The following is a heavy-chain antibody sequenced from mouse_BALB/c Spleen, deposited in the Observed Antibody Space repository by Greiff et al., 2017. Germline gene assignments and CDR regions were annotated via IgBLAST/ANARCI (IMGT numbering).Heavy chain of an antibody. CDR1: GYTFTSYW. CDR3: ARRGYGNYVDY. J-gene: IGHJ2*01. Sequence: VQLQQSGAELARPGASVKLSCKASGYTFTSYWMQWVKQRPGQGLEWIGAIYPGDGDTRYTQKFKGKATLTADKPSSTAYMQLSSLASEDSAVYYCARRGYGNYVDYWGQGTTLTVSS. V-gene: IGHV1-87*01. CDR2: IYPGDGDT. D-gene: IGHD2-1*01.